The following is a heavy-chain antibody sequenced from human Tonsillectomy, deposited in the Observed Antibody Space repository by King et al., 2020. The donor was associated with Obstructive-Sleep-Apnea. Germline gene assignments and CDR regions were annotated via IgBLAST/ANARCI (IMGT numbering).Heavy chain of an antibody. CDR3: ARDLRYYYDSSGYSDAFDI. V-gene: IGHV1-69*10. CDR2: IIPILGIA. CDR1: GGTFSSYA. D-gene: IGHD3-22*01. J-gene: IGHJ3*02. Sequence: QLVQSGAEVKKPGSSVKVSCKASGGTFSSYAISWVRQAPGQGLEWMGGIIPILGIANYAQKFQGRVTITADKSTSTAYMELSSLRSEDTAVYYCARDLRYYYDSSGYSDAFDIWGQGTMVTVSS.